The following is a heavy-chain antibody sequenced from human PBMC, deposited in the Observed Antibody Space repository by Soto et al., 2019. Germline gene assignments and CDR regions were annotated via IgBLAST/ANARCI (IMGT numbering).Heavy chain of an antibody. Sequence: ASVKVSCKASGYTFTSYSMHWVRQAPGQGLEWMGIINPSSGRTSYAQNFQGRVTMTSDTSTSIVYMEMSSLKSEDTAVYYCARDHNFGFILYAMDVWGQGXTVTVYS. CDR3: ARDHNFGFILYAMDV. CDR1: GYTFTSYS. CDR2: INPSSGRT. V-gene: IGHV1-46*01. J-gene: IGHJ6*02. D-gene: IGHD2-15*01.